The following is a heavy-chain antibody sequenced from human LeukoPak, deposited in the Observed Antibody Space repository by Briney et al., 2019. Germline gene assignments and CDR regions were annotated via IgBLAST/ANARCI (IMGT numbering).Heavy chain of an antibody. CDR2: INHSGST. CDR3: ARAMYDSSGYYRVYYFDY. D-gene: IGHD3-22*01. CDR1: GGSFSGYY. Sequence: SETLSLTCAVYGGSFSGYYWSWIRQPPGKGVEWMGEINHSGSTNYNPSLKSRVTISVDTSKNQFSLKLSSVTAADTAVYYCARAMYDSSGYYRVYYFDYWGQGTLVTVSS. J-gene: IGHJ4*02. V-gene: IGHV4-34*01.